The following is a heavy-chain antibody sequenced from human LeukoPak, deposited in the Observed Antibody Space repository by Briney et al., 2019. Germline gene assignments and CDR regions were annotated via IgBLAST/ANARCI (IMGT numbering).Heavy chain of an antibody. CDR2: TYYSGTT. V-gene: IGHV4-59*08. Sequence: SETLSLTCTVSGGSINTYYWYWIRQPPGKGLEWIGYTYYSGTTKYSTSLKSRVTLSLDTPKNQIFLRLTSVTAADTAVYYCARRGRSSTDPFEYWGQGTLVTVSS. J-gene: IGHJ4*02. D-gene: IGHD2-2*01. CDR3: ARRGRSSTDPFEY. CDR1: GGSINTYY.